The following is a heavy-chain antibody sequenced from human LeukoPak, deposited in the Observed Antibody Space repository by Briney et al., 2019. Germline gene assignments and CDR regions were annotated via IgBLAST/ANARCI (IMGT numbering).Heavy chain of an antibody. CDR2: ISAYNGNT. CDR1: GYTFTSYG. V-gene: IGHV1-18*01. CDR3: AREGIAAAGTQDLYYYYYGMDV. Sequence: ASVKVSCKASGYTFTSYGISWVRQAPGQGLEWMGWISAYNGNTNYAQKLQGRVTMTTDTSTSTAYMELRSLRSDDTAVYYCAREGIAAAGTQDLYYYYYGMDVWGQGTTVTVSS. D-gene: IGHD6-13*01. J-gene: IGHJ6*02.